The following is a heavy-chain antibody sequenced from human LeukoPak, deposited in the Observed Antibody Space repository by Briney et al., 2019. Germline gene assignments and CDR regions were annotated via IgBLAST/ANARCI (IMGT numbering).Heavy chain of an antibody. CDR2: IYYTGNT. J-gene: IGHJ4*02. V-gene: IGHV4-59*01. CDR1: GDSISSYY. D-gene: IGHD5-12*01. CDR3: ARGPLGSGYTYFDY. Sequence: SETLSLTCTVSGDSISSYYWSWIRQPPGKGLEWIGYIYYTGNTNNNPSLKSRVTISVDTSKNQFSLKLTSVTAADTAVYYCARGPLGSGYTYFDYWGQGTLVTVSS.